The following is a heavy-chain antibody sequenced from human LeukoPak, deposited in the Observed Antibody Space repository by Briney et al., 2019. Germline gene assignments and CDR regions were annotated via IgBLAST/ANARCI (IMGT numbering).Heavy chain of an antibody. Sequence: SETLSLTCAVYGGSFSGYYWSWIRQPPGKGLEWIGYIYYSGSTNYNPSLKSRVTISVDTSKNQFSLKLSSVTAADTAVYYCARHSYYNVCRYCHDYWGQGTLVTVSS. V-gene: IGHV4-59*08. CDR2: IYYSGST. CDR1: GGSFSGYY. J-gene: IGHJ4*02. CDR3: ARHSYYNVCRYCHDY. D-gene: IGHD3-10*01.